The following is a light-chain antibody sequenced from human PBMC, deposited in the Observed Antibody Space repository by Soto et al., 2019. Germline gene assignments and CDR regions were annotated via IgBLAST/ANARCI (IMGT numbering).Light chain of an antibody. CDR3: QQYGSSPIT. CDR2: DAS. J-gene: IGKJ5*01. Sequence: EIVLTQSPGTLSLSPGERATLSCRASQSVSSYLAWYQQKPGQAPRLLIYDASNRATGIPDRFRGSKSGTDFTLTIRGLEPEDAALYYCQQYGSSPITFGQGTRWRL. V-gene: IGKV3-20*01. CDR1: QSVSSY.